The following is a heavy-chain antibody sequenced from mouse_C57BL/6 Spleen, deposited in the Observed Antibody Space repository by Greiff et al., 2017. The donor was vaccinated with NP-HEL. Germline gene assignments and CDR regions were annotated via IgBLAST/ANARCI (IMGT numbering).Heavy chain of an antibody. CDR3: ARREIYYGRYFDV. V-gene: IGHV1-18*01. Sequence: VQLQQSGPELVKPGASVKIPCKASGYTFTDYNMDWVKQSHGKSLEWIGDINPNNGGTIYNQKFKGKATLTVDKSSSTAYMELRSLTSEDTAVYYCARREIYYGRYFDVWGTGTTVTVSS. CDR2: INPNNGGT. J-gene: IGHJ1*03. D-gene: IGHD2-1*01. CDR1: GYTFTDYN.